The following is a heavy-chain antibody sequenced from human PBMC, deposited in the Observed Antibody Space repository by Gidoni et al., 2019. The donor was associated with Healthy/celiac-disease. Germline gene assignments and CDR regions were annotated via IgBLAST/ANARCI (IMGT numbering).Heavy chain of an antibody. CDR2: ISSSSSTI. D-gene: IGHD2-15*01. CDR3: ARGGEDIVVVVAATFDY. V-gene: IGHV3-48*02. Sequence: EVQLVESGGGLVQTGGSLRLSCAASGFTFSSYSMNWVRQAPGKGLEWVSYISSSSSTIYYADSVKGRFTISRDNAKNSLYLQMNSLRDEDTAVYYCARGGEDIVVVVAATFDYWGQGTLVTVSS. CDR1: GFTFSSYS. J-gene: IGHJ4*02.